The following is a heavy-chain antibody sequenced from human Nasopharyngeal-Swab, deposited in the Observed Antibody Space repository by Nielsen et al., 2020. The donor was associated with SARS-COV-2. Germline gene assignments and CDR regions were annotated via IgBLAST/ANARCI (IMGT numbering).Heavy chain of an antibody. CDR2: ISYDGSNK. Sequence: GGSLRLSCAASGFTFSSYAMHWVRQAPGKGLEWVAVISYDGSNKYYADSVKGRSTISRDNSKNTLYLQMNSLRAEDTAVYYCAKDTALYLAFDIWGQGTMVTVSS. CDR3: AKDTALYLAFDI. V-gene: IGHV3-30-3*01. CDR1: GFTFSSYA. J-gene: IGHJ3*02. D-gene: IGHD3-9*01.